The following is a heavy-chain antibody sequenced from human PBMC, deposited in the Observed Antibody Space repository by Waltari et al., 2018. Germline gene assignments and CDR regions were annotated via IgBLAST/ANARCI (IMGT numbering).Heavy chain of an antibody. CDR2: CSGSAGYR. CDR1: GFNFGNYA. V-gene: IGHV3-23*01. D-gene: IGHD1-1*01. J-gene: IGHJ4*02. CDR3: AKGGVNWNVRDGFDS. Sequence: EVQLLESGGGWVQPGGSLRLSCAASGFNFGNYAMIWVRQAPGKGREGVSLCSGSAGYRNYADSVRGRFTISRDNSKNMLYLQMSSLRVEDTAIYYCAKGGVNWNVRDGFDSWGQGTPVTVSS.